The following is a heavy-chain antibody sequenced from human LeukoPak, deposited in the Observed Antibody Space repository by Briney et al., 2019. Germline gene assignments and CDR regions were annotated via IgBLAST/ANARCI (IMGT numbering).Heavy chain of an antibody. CDR2: ISSSSSTI. CDR1: GFTFSSYS. Sequence: GGSLRLSCAASGFTFSSYSMNWVRQAPGKGLEWVSYISSSSSTIYYADSVKGRFTISRDNAKNSLYLQMNSLRAEDTAVYYCARDRAVVPAAMGYWGQGTLVTVSS. D-gene: IGHD2-2*01. CDR3: ARDRAVVPAAMGY. V-gene: IGHV3-48*01. J-gene: IGHJ4*02.